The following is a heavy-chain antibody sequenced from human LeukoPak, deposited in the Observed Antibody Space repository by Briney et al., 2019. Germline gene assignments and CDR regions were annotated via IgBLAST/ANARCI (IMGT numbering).Heavy chain of an antibody. J-gene: IGHJ4*02. D-gene: IGHD5-18*01. CDR1: GFTFTSYA. Sequence: GGSLRLSCAASGFTFTSYAMSWVRQAPGKGLEWVSAISGSGGTTYYADSVKGRFIISRDNSKNTLFLQMNSLRAEDTAVYYCTKGTIWLPFDYWGQGTLVTVSS. V-gene: IGHV3-23*01. CDR3: TKGTIWLPFDY. CDR2: ISGSGGTT.